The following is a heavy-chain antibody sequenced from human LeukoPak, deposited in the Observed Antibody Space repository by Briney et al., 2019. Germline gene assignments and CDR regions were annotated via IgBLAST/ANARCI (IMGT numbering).Heavy chain of an antibody. J-gene: IGHJ4*02. V-gene: IGHV3-9*03. CDR3: AKGYSSSWYGLPHPYYFDY. CDR2: ISWNSGSI. D-gene: IGHD6-13*01. CDR1: GFTFDDYA. Sequence: GRSLRLSCAASGFTFDDYAMHWVRQAPGKGLEWVSGISWNSGSIGYADSVKGRFTISRDNAKNSLYLQMNSPRAEDMALYYCAKGYSSSWYGLPHPYYFDYWGQGTLVTVSS.